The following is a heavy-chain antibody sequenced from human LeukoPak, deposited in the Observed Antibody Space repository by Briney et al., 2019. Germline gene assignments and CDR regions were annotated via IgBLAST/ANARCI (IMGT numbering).Heavy chain of an antibody. D-gene: IGHD1-26*01. V-gene: IGHV1-46*01. Sequence: GASVKVSCKASGYTFTSYGISWVRQAPGQGLEWMGIINPSGGSTSYAQKFQGRVTMTRDTSTSTVYMELSSLRSEDTAVYYCARLDIVGATSVDYWGQGTLVTVSS. CDR2: INPSGGST. CDR3: ARLDIVGATSVDY. CDR1: GYTFTSYG. J-gene: IGHJ4*02.